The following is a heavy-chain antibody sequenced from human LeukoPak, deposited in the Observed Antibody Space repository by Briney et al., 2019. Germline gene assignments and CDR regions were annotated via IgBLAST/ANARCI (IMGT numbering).Heavy chain of an antibody. V-gene: IGHV3-7*01. CDR1: GFTFSSYS. D-gene: IGHD6-19*01. Sequence: GGSLRLSCAASGFTFSSYSMNWVRQAPGKGLEWVVNIKQDGSEKYYVDSVKGRFTISRDNAKNSLYLQMNSLRAEDTAVYYCARRNSGWEYYFDYWGQGTLVTVSS. J-gene: IGHJ4*02. CDR3: ARRNSGWEYYFDY. CDR2: IKQDGSEK.